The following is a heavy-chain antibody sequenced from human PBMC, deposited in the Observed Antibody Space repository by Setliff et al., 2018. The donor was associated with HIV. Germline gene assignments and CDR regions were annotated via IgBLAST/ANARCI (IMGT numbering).Heavy chain of an antibody. J-gene: IGHJ4*02. CDR1: GFTFKNYA. Sequence: GGSLRLSCAASGFTFKNYAMSWVRQAPGKGLEWVSGIGGSGAKTNYADSVKGRFTISRDNSKNTLYLQMSSLRAEDTAVYYCAKDRGDYDFWSGYYVYWGQGTPVTVSS. CDR3: AKDRGDYDFWSGYYVY. D-gene: IGHD3-3*01. V-gene: IGHV3-23*01. CDR2: IGGSGAKT.